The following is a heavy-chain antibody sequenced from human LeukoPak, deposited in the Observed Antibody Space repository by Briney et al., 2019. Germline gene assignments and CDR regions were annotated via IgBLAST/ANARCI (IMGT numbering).Heavy chain of an antibody. J-gene: IGHJ4*02. CDR1: GYTFTGYY. CDR3: AKDREPAPGFFDY. CDR2: INPNSGGT. V-gene: IGHV1-2*02. Sequence: ASVKVSCKASGYTFTGYYMHWVRQVPGQGLEWMGWINPNSGGTNYAQKFQGRVTMTRDTSISTAYMELSRLRSDDTAVYYCAKDREPAPGFFDYWGQGTLVTVSS. D-gene: IGHD1-26*01.